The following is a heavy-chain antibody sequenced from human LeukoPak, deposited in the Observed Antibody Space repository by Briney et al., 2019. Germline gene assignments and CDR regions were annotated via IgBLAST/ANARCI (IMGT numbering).Heavy chain of an antibody. V-gene: IGHV4-59*01. Sequence: SETLSLTCTVSGGSISSYYWSWFRQPPGKGLEWCGYIYYSGSTNYNPSLKSRVTISVDTSKNQFSLKLSSVTAADTAVYYCARDIPTIFGVVNPNWYFDLWGRGTLVTVSS. CDR1: GGSISSYY. CDR3: ARDIPTIFGVVNPNWYFDL. J-gene: IGHJ2*01. D-gene: IGHD3-3*01. CDR2: IYYSGST.